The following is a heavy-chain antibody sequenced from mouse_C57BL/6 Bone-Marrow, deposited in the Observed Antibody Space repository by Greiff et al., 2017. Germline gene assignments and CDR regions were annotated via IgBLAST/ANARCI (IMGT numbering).Heavy chain of an antibody. CDR1: GYTFTSYG. D-gene: IGHD1-1*01. CDR2: IYPRSGNT. Sequence: VQGVESGAELARPGASVKLSCKASGYTFTSYGISWVKQRTGQGLEWIGEIYPRSGNTYYNEKFKGKATLTADKSSSTAYMELRSLTSEDSAVYFCAHLLRFWYFDVWGTGTTVTVSS. J-gene: IGHJ1*03. CDR3: AHLLRFWYFDV. V-gene: IGHV1-81*01.